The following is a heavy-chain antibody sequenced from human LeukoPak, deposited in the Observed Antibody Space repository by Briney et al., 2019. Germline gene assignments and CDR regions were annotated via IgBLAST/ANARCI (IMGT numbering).Heavy chain of an antibody. D-gene: IGHD1-1*01. CDR2: ITSNGGST. V-gene: IGHV3-64D*09. CDR1: GFTFSSYT. Sequence: GGSLRLSCSASGFTFSSYTMHWVRQAPGMGLEYVSAITSNGGSTYYAHSLKGRFTISRDNSRNTMYLQMSSLRAEDTAVYYCVKDHDRNWNDKGYFDYWGQGTLVTVSS. J-gene: IGHJ4*02. CDR3: VKDHDRNWNDKGYFDY.